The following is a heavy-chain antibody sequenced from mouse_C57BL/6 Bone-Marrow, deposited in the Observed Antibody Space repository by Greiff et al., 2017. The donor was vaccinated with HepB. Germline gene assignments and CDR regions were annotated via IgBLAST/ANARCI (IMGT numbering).Heavy chain of an antibody. CDR3: ARAVDGYLYYYAMDY. CDR1: GYTFTSYW. Sequence: VQLQQPGAELVRPGSSVKLSCKASGYTFTSYWMDWVKQRPGQGLEWIGNIYPSDSETHYNQKFKDKATLTVDKSSSTAYMQLSSLTSEDSAVYYCARAVDGYLYYYAMDYWGQGTSVTVSS. J-gene: IGHJ4*01. V-gene: IGHV1-61*01. CDR2: IYPSDSET. D-gene: IGHD2-3*01.